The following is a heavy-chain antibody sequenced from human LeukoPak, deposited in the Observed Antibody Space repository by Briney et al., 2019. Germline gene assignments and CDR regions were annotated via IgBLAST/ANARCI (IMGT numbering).Heavy chain of an antibody. Sequence: NTSETLSLTCTVSGGSISSYYWSWIRQPPGQGLEWIGYIYYSGKTNCNPSLKSRVTISIDTSKNQCSLKLSSVTAADTAVYYCARVGSGCFDYWGQGTRVTVSS. D-gene: IGHD1-26*01. CDR1: GGSISSYY. V-gene: IGHV4-59*01. CDR2: IYYSGKT. CDR3: ARVGSGCFDY. J-gene: IGHJ4*02.